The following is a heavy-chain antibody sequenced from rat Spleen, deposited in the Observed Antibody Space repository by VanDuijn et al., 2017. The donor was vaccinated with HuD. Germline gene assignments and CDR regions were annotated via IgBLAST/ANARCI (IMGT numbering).Heavy chain of an antibody. V-gene: IGHV5-29*01. CDR3: ARHRLYFDDGSYFPSRVMDA. CDR2: ISYDGLVP. Sequence: EVQLVESDGGLVQPGRSLKLSCAASGFTFSDHYMAWVRQAPTKGLEWVASISYDGLVPYYRDSVKGRCTISRDNSESTLYLQMDSLRSEDTATYYCARHRLYFDDGSYFPSRVMDAWGQGASVTVSS. D-gene: IGHD1-12*02. J-gene: IGHJ4*01. CDR1: GFTFSDHY.